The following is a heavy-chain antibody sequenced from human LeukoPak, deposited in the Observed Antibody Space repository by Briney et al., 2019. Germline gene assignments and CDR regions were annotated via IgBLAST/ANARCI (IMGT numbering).Heavy chain of an antibody. D-gene: IGHD2-2*01. CDR2: INHSGST. CDR1: GGSSSGYY. Sequence: SETLSLTCAVYGGSSSGYYWSWIRQPPGKGLEWIGEINHSGSTNYNPSLKSRVTISVDTSKNQFSLKLSSVTAADTAVYYCARGFLEYCSSTSCYLVDYWGQGTLVTVSS. J-gene: IGHJ4*02. CDR3: ARGFLEYCSSTSCYLVDY. V-gene: IGHV4-34*01.